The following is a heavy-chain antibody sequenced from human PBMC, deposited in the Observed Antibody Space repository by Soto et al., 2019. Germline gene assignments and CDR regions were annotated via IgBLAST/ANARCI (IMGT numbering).Heavy chain of an antibody. CDR2: IYWDDDK. Sequence: QITLKESGPTLVRPTQTLTLTCTFSGFSLSSSGVGVGWIRQPPGKALEWLALIYWDDDKRYSPSLKSRLTITNDTSKNQVVLTLTKLDTVDTATYYCARVGWTTYYSPFFDYWGQGTLVTVSS. J-gene: IGHJ4*02. CDR1: GFSLSSSGVG. V-gene: IGHV2-5*02. D-gene: IGHD3-10*01. CDR3: ARVGWTTYYSPFFDY.